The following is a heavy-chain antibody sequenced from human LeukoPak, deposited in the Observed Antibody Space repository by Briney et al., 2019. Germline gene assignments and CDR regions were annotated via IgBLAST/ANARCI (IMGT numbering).Heavy chain of an antibody. CDR3: ARHPRGGSSRNFDY. CDR1: GGSISSSSYY. CDR2: IYYSGST. J-gene: IGHJ4*02. Sequence: PSEXLSLTCTVSGGSISSSSYYWGWIRQPPGKGREWIGSIYYSGSTYYNPSLNSRVTISVDTSKNQFSLKLSSVTAADTAVYYCARHPRGGSSRNFDYWGQGTLVTVSS. D-gene: IGHD2-15*01. V-gene: IGHV4-39*01.